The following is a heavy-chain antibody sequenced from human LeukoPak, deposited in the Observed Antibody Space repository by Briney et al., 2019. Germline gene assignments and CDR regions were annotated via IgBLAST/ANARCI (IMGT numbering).Heavy chain of an antibody. CDR1: GFTFSSYG. V-gene: IGHV3-33*01. Sequence: GGSLRLSCAASGFTFSSYGMHWVRQAPGKGLEWVAVIWYDGSNKYYADSVKGRFTISRDNSKNTLYLQMNSLRAEDTAVYYCARTPPAYYYDSSGYPDYWGQGTLVTVSS. CDR2: IWYDGSNK. D-gene: IGHD3-22*01. J-gene: IGHJ4*02. CDR3: ARTPPAYYYDSSGYPDY.